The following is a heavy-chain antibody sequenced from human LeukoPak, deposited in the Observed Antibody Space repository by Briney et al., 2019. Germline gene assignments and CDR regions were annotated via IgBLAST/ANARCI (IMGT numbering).Heavy chain of an antibody. J-gene: IGHJ4*02. CDR2: IRYDGSNK. CDR3: ATGYSSGWYGRLDY. V-gene: IGHV3-30*02. CDR1: GFTFSSYG. Sequence: GGSLRLSCAASGFTFSSYGMHWVRQAPGRGLEWVAFIRYDGSNKYYADSVKARFTLSRDNSKNTMYLQMDALRAEDTAVYYCATGYSSGWYGRLDYWGQGTLVTVSS. D-gene: IGHD6-19*01.